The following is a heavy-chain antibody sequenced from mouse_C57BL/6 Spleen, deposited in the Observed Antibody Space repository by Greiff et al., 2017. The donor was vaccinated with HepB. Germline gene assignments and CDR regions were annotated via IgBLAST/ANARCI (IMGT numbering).Heavy chain of an antibody. CDR1: GFSFNTYA. CDR3: VGPPRIYYDYDVDAMDY. CDR2: IRSKSNNYAT. J-gene: IGHJ4*01. Sequence: EVQGVESGGGLVQPKGSLKLSCAASGFSFNTYAMNWVRQAPGKGLEWVARIRSKSNNYATYYADSVKDRFTISRDDSESMLYLQMNNLKTEDTAMYYCVGPPRIYYDYDVDAMDYWGQGTSVTVSS. D-gene: IGHD2-4*01. V-gene: IGHV10-1*01.